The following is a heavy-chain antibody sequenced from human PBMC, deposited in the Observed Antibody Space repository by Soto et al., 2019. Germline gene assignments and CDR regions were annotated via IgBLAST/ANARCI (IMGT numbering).Heavy chain of an antibody. J-gene: IGHJ4*02. V-gene: IGHV4-59*01. CDR1: GGTISNYY. CDR3: ASSGGYSYGLSPYYFEY. Sequence: PSQTLSLTYTVSGGTISNYYCSWIRQPPGKGLEWIGYIYYSGSTNYNPSLKSRVTISVDTSKNQFSLKLSSVTAADTAVYYCASSGGYSYGLSPYYFEYWGQGTLVTVSS. D-gene: IGHD5-18*01. CDR2: IYYSGST.